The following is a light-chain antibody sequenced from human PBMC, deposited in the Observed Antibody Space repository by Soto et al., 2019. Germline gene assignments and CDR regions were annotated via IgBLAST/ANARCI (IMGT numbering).Light chain of an antibody. Sequence: EIVMTQSPATLSLSPGEGATLSCRASQSVGSKLAWYQQKPGQAPRLLIYDASTRATGFPARFSGSGSGTEFTLTISSLQPEDFAIYYCQQYNNWPPFTFGPGTKVDIK. CDR1: QSVGSK. J-gene: IGKJ3*01. V-gene: IGKV3-15*01. CDR2: DAS. CDR3: QQYNNWPPFT.